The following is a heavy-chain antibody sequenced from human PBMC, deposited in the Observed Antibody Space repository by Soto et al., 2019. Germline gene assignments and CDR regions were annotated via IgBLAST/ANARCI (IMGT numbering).Heavy chain of an antibody. V-gene: IGHV3-23*01. CDR3: TISPPWSSH. CDR2: ISGSVDNT. CDR1: GFTFSTYA. D-gene: IGHD2-8*01. J-gene: IGHJ4*02. Sequence: PGGSLRLSCAASGFTFSTYAMSWVRQAPGKGLEWVSTISGSVDNTYYAGSVKGRFTISRDSSKNTLYLQMNSLRVEDTAVFYCTISPPWSSHWGLGTLVTVSS.